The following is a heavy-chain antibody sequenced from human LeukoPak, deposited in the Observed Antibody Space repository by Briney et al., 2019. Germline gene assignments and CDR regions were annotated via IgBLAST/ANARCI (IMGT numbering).Heavy chain of an antibody. CDR1: GFXFSDYY. Sequence: PGGSLRLSCAASGFXFSDYYINWIRQAPGKGLEWVSCISSSSSYTKYADSVKGRFTISRDNAKNSLHLQMNSLRAEDTAVYYCARDYPTTKGPWGQGTLVTVSS. CDR3: ARDYPTTKGP. V-gene: IGHV3-11*06. J-gene: IGHJ4*02. CDR2: ISSSSSYT. D-gene: IGHD5-12*01.